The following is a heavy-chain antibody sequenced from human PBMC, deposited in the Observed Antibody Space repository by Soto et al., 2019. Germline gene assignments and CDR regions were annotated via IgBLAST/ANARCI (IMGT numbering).Heavy chain of an antibody. CDR2: ISSSSSYI. J-gene: IGHJ4*02. CDR1: GFTFSSYS. D-gene: IGHD6-13*01. Sequence: EVQLVESGGGLVKPGGSLRLSCAASGFTFSSYSMNWVRQAPGKGLEWVSSISSSSSYIYYADSVKGRFTISRDNAKNSLYLQMNSLRAEDTAVYYCARVDSSSWYGDYWGQGTLVTASS. CDR3: ARVDSSSWYGDY. V-gene: IGHV3-21*01.